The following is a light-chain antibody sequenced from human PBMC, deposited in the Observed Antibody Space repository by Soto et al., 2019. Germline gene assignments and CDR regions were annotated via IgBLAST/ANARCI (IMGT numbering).Light chain of an antibody. Sequence: QSVLTQPRSVSGSPGQSVTVSCIGTSSDVGDYNSVSWYQQHPGKAPKLMIYDVSKRPSGVPDRFSGSKSGNTASLTISGLQAEDEADYYCCSYVGGYSYVFGIGTKVTGL. CDR3: CSYVGGYSYV. CDR1: SSDVGDYNS. V-gene: IGLV2-11*01. CDR2: DVS. J-gene: IGLJ1*01.